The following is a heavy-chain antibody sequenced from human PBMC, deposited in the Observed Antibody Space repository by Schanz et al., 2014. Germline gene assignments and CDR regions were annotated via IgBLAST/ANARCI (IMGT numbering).Heavy chain of an antibody. J-gene: IGHJ5*02. V-gene: IGHV3-48*04. D-gene: IGHD5-12*01. Sequence: EVQLVESGGGLVQSGGSLRLSCAASGFSFSDYSMNWVRQAPGKGLEWISYVSSYDTTVSYADSVKGRFTISRDNAKNSLYLQMSSLRAEDTAVYYCAKDLNRVATAPQSWGQGTLVTVSS. CDR3: AKDLNRVATAPQS. CDR2: VSSYDTTV. CDR1: GFSFSDYS.